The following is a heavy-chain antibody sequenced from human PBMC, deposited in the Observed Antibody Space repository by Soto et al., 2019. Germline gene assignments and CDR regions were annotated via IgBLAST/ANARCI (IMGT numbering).Heavy chain of an antibody. Sequence: SPTLSLTCDISGDSVSSNSAAWNWIRQSPSRGREWLGRTYYRSKWYNDYAVSVRGRITINPDTSKNQFSLQLKSVTPDDTAVYYCARGRAAGRADCMDPWGQGTQVTVSS. D-gene: IGHD6-13*01. J-gene: IGHJ5*02. CDR3: ARGRAAGRADCMDP. CDR2: TYYRSKWYN. V-gene: IGHV6-1*01. CDR1: GDSVSSNSAA.